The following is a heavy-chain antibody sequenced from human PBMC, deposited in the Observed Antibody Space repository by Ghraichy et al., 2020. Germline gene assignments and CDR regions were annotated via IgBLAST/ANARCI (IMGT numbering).Heavy chain of an antibody. CDR3: ARALGIIRGLNRFDP. CDR2: IHYTGRT. CDR1: GGSINNYY. J-gene: IGHJ5*02. D-gene: IGHD3-10*01. Sequence: TLSLTCNVSGGSINNYYWTWIRQPPGKGLEWIGFIHYTGRTNYNPSLDSRVTISIDTSKNQFSLKLTSVTVADTATYYCARALGIIRGLNRFDPWGQGTLVTVSS. V-gene: IGHV4-59*01.